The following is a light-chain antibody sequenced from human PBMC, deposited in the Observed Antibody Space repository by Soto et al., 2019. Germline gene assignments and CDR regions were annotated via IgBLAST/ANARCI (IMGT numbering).Light chain of an antibody. J-gene: IGKJ4*01. CDR2: AAS. CDR3: QHYNTPSIT. V-gene: IGKV1-5*01. Sequence: DIQLIQSPATLSASVGDRITITCRASENIFKFLAWYQQRSGRAPNLLIYAASDVETGVPSRFSGRGSGTEFTLTIDILQPEDSADDDGQHYNTPSITCGGGTKVDVK. CDR1: ENIFKF.